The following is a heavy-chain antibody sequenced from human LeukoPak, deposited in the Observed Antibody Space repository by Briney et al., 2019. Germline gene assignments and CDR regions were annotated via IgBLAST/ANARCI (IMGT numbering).Heavy chain of an antibody. Sequence: SETLSLTCAVYGGSFNSYYWTWVRQPPGKGLEWIGEVHHLGTTAYNPSLESRVTISVDTSKNQFSLRLSSVTAADTALYYCARRGMYGSGSQLDYWGQGTLVTVSS. CDR3: ARRGMYGSGSQLDY. CDR1: GGSFNSYY. CDR2: VHHLGTT. V-gene: IGHV4-34*01. J-gene: IGHJ4*02. D-gene: IGHD3-10*01.